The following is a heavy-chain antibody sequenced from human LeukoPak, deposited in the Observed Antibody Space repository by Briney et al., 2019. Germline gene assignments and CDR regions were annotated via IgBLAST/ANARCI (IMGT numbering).Heavy chain of an antibody. CDR1: GGSINTYY. V-gene: IGHV4-59*08. CDR3: ARGVSGD. J-gene: IGHJ6*02. CDR2: IYYSGSTT. D-gene: IGHD4-17*01. Sequence: PSETLSLTCTVSGGSINTYYWSWIRQTPGKGLEWIGYIYYSGSTTNYNPSLNSRVTISVDTSKNQFSLKLTSVTAADTAVYYCARGVSGDWGQGTTVTVSS.